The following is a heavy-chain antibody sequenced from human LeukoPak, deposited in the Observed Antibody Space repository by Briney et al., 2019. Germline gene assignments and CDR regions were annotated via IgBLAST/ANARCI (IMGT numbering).Heavy chain of an antibody. CDR1: GFTFSSYA. V-gene: IGHV3-30*01. J-gene: IGHJ3*02. CDR2: ISYDGSNK. CDR3: ASPGTLGYCSSTSCSRAFDI. Sequence: RSLRLSCAASGFTFSSYAMHWVRQAPGKGLEWVAVISYDGSNKYYADSVKGRFTISRDNSKNTLYLQMNSLRAEDTAVYYCASPGTLGYCSSTSCSRAFDIWGQGTMVTVSS. D-gene: IGHD2-2*01.